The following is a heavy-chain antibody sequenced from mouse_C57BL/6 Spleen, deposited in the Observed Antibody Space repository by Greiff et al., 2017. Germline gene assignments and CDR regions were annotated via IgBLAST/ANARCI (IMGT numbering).Heavy chain of an antibody. CDR1: GFTFSSYA. D-gene: IGHD1-1*01. J-gene: IGHJ2*01. CDR2: ISDGGSYT. V-gene: IGHV5-4*01. Sequence: EVHLVESGGGLVKPGGSLKLSCAASGFTFSSYAMSWVRQTPEKRLEWVATISDGGSYTYYPDNVKGRFTISRDNAKNNLYLQMSHLKSEDTAMYYCAREGTTVVADYFDYWGQGTTLTVSS. CDR3: AREGTTVVADYFDY.